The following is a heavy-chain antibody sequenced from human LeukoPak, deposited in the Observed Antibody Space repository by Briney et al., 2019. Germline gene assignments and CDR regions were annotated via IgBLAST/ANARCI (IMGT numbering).Heavy chain of an antibody. CDR2: IYYSGSS. J-gene: IGHJ5*02. D-gene: IGHD4-17*01. CDR1: GGSISSHH. V-gene: IGHV4-59*08. Sequence: SETLSLTCTVSGGSISSHHWSWIRQPPGMGLEWIGYIYYSGSSNYNPTLKSRVTISVDTSKKQFSLKLSSVTAADTAVYYCARHFRPVQLRGLNWFDPWGQGTLVTVSS. CDR3: ARHFRPVQLRGLNWFDP.